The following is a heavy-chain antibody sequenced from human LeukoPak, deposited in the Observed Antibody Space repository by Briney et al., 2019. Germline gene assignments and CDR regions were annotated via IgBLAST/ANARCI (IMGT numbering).Heavy chain of an antibody. D-gene: IGHD3-22*01. Sequence: GGSLRLSCEASEFTVISAYMNWVRQAPGKGLEWVSGIFAGGSAYYADSVKGRFTISRDNSKNMVYLQMNSLTAEYTAVHYCSRVPDSRGYGCAIDIWGQGTMVTVSS. CDR3: SRVPDSRGYGCAIDI. CDR1: EFTVISAY. V-gene: IGHV3-53*01. J-gene: IGHJ3*02. CDR2: IFAGGSA.